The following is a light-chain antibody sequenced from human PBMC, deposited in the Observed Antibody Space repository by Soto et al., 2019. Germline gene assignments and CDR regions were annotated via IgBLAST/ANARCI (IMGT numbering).Light chain of an antibody. CDR2: EVS. Sequence: QSALTQTPSASGSPGQSVTISCTGTSSDMGAYNYVSWYQQHPGKAPKLMIHEVSKRPSGVPDRFSGSKSGNTASLTVSGLQAEDEADYYCSSYAGSNDRGVFGGGTKVTVL. J-gene: IGLJ3*02. CDR3: SSYAGSNDRGV. V-gene: IGLV2-8*01. CDR1: SSDMGAYNY.